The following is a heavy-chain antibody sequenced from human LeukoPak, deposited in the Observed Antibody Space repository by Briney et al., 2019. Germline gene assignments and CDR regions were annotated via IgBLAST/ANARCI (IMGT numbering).Heavy chain of an antibody. CDR2: ISSSSSYI. Sequence: GGSLRLSCAASGFTFSSYSMNWVRQAPGKGLEWVSSISSSSSYIYYADSVKGRFTISRDNAKNSLYLQMNSLRAEDTAVYYCARIPGSPSSFGVVIISYYFDYWGQGTLVTVSS. CDR1: GFTFSSYS. J-gene: IGHJ4*02. D-gene: IGHD3-3*01. CDR3: ARIPGSPSSFGVVIISYYFDY. V-gene: IGHV3-21*01.